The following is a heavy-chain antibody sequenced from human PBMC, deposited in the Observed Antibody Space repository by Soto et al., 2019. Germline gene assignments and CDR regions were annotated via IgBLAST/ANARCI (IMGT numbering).Heavy chain of an antibody. CDR1: GFTFSSYA. CDR2: ISGSGGST. CDR3: AKDRFSSGWYQPFDAFDI. J-gene: IGHJ3*02. Sequence: EVQLLESGGGLVQPGGSLRLSCAASGFTFSSYAMSWVRQAPGKGLEWVSAISGSGGSTYYADCVRGRFTISRDNSKNTLYLQMNSQRADDTAVYYCAKDRFSSGWYQPFDAFDIWGQGTMVTVSS. V-gene: IGHV3-23*01. D-gene: IGHD6-19*01.